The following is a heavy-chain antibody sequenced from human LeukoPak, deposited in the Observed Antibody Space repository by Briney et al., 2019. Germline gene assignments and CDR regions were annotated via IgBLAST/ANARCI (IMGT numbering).Heavy chain of an antibody. Sequence: ASVKVSCKVVGTSFTNYGITWVRQAPGQGLEWMAWISAHNGDTNLAQNFQGRVTMTTDTSTSTAYIELRSLRSDDTAMYYCARGEYPNDYWGQGTLVTVSS. J-gene: IGHJ4*02. V-gene: IGHV1-18*01. CDR2: ISAHNGDT. CDR3: ARGEYPNDY. D-gene: IGHD2/OR15-2a*01. CDR1: GTSFTNYG.